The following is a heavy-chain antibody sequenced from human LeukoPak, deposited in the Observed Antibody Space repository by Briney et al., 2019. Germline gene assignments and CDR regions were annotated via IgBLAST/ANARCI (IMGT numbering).Heavy chain of an antibody. Sequence: GGSLRLSCAASGFTVSSNYMSWVRQAPGKGLEWVSVIYSGGSTYYADSVKGRFTISRDNSKNTLYLQMNSLRAEDTAVYYCARDWSYGRYMDVWGKGTTVTISS. CDR3: ARDWSYGRYMDV. J-gene: IGHJ6*03. D-gene: IGHD5-18*01. CDR1: GFTVSSNY. V-gene: IGHV3-53*01. CDR2: IYSGGST.